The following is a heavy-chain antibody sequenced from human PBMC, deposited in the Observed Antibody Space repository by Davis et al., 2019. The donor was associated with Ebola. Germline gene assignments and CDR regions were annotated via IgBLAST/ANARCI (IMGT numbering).Heavy chain of an antibody. Sequence: PGGSLRLSCTVSGMTFNSYWMSWVRQAPGKGLEWVANINQDGTEKTYVDSVKGRFTISRDSAKNSLYLQMDSLRAEDTAVYYCTRPQCGATTCNWGNWFAPWGQGTLVTVSS. V-gene: IGHV3-7*01. J-gene: IGHJ5*02. CDR2: INQDGTEK. CDR3: TRPQCGATTCNWGNWFAP. CDR1: GMTFNSYW. D-gene: IGHD4/OR15-4a*01.